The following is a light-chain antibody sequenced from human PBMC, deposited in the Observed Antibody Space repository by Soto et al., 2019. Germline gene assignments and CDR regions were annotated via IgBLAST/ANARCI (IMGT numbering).Light chain of an antibody. V-gene: IGKV3-15*01. CDR1: QSVSSN. J-gene: IGKJ1*01. Sequence: EIVMTQSPATLSVSPGERATLSCRASQSVSSNLAWYQQKPGHAPRLLIYGASTRATGIPARFSGSGSGTEFTLTISSLQSEDFAVYYCQHYSNWPPWTFGQGTKVEIK. CDR2: GAS. CDR3: QHYSNWPPWT.